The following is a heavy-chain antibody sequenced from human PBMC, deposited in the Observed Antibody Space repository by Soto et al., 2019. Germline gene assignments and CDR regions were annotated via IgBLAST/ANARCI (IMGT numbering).Heavy chain of an antibody. V-gene: IGHV3-33*01. D-gene: IGHD3-22*01. J-gene: IGHJ4*02. CDR2: ISYDGFNR. CDR1: SFMFSTYG. CDR3: ARSFYDSRGFYYASDY. Sequence: VGSLRLSCAASSFMFSTYGMHWVRQAPGKGLEWVAVISYDGFNRYYADSVKGRFTIPRDNSKDTLYLQMNSLRAEDTAVYYCARSFYDSRGFYYASDYWGQGTLVTVSS.